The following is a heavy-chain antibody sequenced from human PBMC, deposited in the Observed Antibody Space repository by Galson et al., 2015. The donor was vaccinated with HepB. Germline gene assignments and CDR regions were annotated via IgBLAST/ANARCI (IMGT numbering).Heavy chain of an antibody. V-gene: IGHV3-21*01. CDR1: GFTFSSYS. CDR3: ARRRKTYYYDSSGYYYFDY. Sequence: SLRLSCAASGFTFSSYSMNWVRQAPGKGLEWVSSISSSSSYIYYADSVKGRFTISRDNAKNSLYLQMNSLRAEDTAVYYCARRRKTYYYDSSGYYYFDYWGQGTLVTVSS. J-gene: IGHJ4*02. CDR2: ISSSSSYI. D-gene: IGHD3-22*01.